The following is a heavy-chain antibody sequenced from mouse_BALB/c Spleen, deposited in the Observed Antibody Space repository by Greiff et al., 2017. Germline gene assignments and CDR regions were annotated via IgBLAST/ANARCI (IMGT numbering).Heavy chain of an antibody. CDR3: TSFWDAAFAY. Sequence: QVQLQQSGAELVRPGASVTLSCKASGYTFTDYEMHWVKQTPVHGLEWIGAIDPETGGTAYNQKFKGKATLTADKSSSTAYMELRSLTSEDSAVYYCTSFWDAAFAYWGKGLWSLSLQ. CDR2: IDPETGGT. CDR1: GYTFTDYE. J-gene: IGHJ3*01. D-gene: IGHD4-1*01. V-gene: IGHV1-15*01.